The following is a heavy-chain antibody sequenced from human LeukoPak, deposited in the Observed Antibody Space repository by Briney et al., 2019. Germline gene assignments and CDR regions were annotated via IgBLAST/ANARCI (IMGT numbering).Heavy chain of an antibody. CDR1: GGTFSSYA. J-gene: IGHJ5*02. CDR2: IIPILGIA. V-gene: IGHV1-69*04. CDR3: AREHYYGSGSSDSYNWFDP. Sequence: ASVKVSCKASGGTFSSYAISWVRQAPGQGLEWMGRIIPILGIANYAQKFQGRVTITADKSTSTAYMELSSLRSEDTAVYYCAREHYYGSGSSDSYNWFDPWGQGTLVTVSP. D-gene: IGHD3-10*01.